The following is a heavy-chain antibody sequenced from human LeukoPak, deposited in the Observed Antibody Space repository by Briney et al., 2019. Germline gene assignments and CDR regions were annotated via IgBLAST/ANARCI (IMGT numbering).Heavy chain of an antibody. J-gene: IGHJ6*03. CDR2: IYASGST. CDR1: GGSISSGSYY. D-gene: IGHD6-6*01. Sequence: SQTLSLTCTVSGGSISSGSYYWSWIRQPAGKGLEWIGRIYASGSTNYNPSLKSRVTISVDTSKNQFSLKLSSVTAADTAVYYCARGGSSSSRDYYYYYMDVWGKGTTVTVSS. V-gene: IGHV4-61*02. CDR3: ARGGSSSSRDYYYYYMDV.